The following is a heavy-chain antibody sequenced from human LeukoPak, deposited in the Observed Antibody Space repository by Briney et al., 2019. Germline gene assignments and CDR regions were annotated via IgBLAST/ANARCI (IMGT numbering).Heavy chain of an antibody. D-gene: IGHD1-14*01. J-gene: IGHJ6*03. CDR1: GYTLTELS. Sequence: ASVKVSCKVSGYTLTELSMHWVRQAPGKGVEWMGGFDPEDGETIYAQKLQGRVTMTEDTSTDTAYMELSSLRSEDTAVYYCATQTGYYYYYMDVWGKGTTVTVSS. V-gene: IGHV1-24*01. CDR3: ATQTGYYYYYMDV. CDR2: FDPEDGET.